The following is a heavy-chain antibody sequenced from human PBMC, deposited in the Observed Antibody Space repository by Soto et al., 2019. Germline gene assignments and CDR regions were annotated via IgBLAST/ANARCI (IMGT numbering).Heavy chain of an antibody. CDR1: GGSISSYY. CDR3: AREQAKGGYYYYGMDV. CDR2: IYYSGST. V-gene: IGHV4-59*08. J-gene: IGHJ6*02. Sequence: PSETLSLTCTVSGGSISSYYWSWSRQPPGKGLEWIGYIYYSGSTNYNPSLKSRVTISVDTSKNQFSLKLSSVTAADTAVYYCAREQAKGGYYYYGMDVWGQGTTVTVSS. D-gene: IGHD1-26*01.